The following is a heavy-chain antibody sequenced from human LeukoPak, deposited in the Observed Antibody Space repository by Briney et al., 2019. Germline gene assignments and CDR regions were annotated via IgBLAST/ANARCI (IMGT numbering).Heavy chain of an antibody. CDR2: IYSGGTT. CDR3: ARAQGRGFDY. J-gene: IGHJ4*02. V-gene: IGHV3-66*01. CDR1: GFNVGSSF. Sequence: GGSLRLSCAASGFNVGSSFLSWVRQAPGKGLEYVSVIYSGGTTYYADSVKGRFTISRDNSKNTVHPQMNSLRAEDTAVYYCARAQGRGFDYWGQGTLVTVSA.